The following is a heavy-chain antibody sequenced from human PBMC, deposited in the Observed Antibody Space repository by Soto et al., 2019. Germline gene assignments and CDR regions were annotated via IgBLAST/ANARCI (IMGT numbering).Heavy chain of an antibody. J-gene: IGHJ4*02. Sequence: GESLKISCQCFGYTFSNFWIAWVRQLPGKGLEYMGIIYPGDSETRYSPSFHGKVTISADRSIGTAYLQWSSLEASDSAFYFCARSPRSSPYFDYWGQGALVTVSS. D-gene: IGHD6-13*01. CDR3: ARSPRSSPYFDY. V-gene: IGHV5-51*01. CDR2: IYPGDSET. CDR1: GYTFSNFW.